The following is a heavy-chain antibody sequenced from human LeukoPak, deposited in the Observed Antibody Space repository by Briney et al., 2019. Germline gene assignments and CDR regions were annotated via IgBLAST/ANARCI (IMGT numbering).Heavy chain of an antibody. CDR2: ISGRGST. CDR3: AKDGGSTGYCFDY. D-gene: IGHD3-22*01. CDR1: GFTFSNYA. J-gene: IGHJ4*02. V-gene: IGHV3-23*01. Sequence: GGSLRLSCVASGFTFSNYAMSWVRQAPGKGLEWASTISGRGSTNYADSVKGRFTISRDNSKNTLYVQMTSLRAEDTAIYYCAKDGGSTGYCFDYWGQGTLVTVSS.